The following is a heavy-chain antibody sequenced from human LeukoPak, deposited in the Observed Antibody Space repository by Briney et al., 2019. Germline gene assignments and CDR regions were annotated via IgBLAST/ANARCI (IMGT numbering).Heavy chain of an antibody. V-gene: IGHV4-34*01. J-gene: IGHJ5*02. Sequence: SETLSLTCAVYGGSFSGYYWSWVRQPPGNGLEWIGEINHSGSTNYNPSLKSRVNISVDTSKNQFSLKLSSVTAADTAVYYCARSRSRGFGWFDPWGQGTLVTASS. CDR3: ARSRSRGFGWFDP. CDR1: GGSFSGYY. CDR2: INHSGST. D-gene: IGHD3-10*01.